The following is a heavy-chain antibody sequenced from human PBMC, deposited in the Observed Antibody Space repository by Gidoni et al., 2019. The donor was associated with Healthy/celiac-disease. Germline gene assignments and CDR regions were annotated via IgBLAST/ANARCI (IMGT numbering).Heavy chain of an antibody. CDR3: ARGPKGAVVPTPGAFDI. CDR2: IYTSGST. J-gene: IGHJ3*02. Sequence: QVQLQESGPGLVNPSQTLSLTCTVSGGSISSGSYYWSWIRQPAGKGLEWIGRIYTSGSTNYNPSLKSRVTISVDTSKNQFSLKLSSVTAADTAVYYCARGPKGAVVPTPGAFDIWGQGTMVTVSS. V-gene: IGHV4-61*02. CDR1: GGSISSGSYY. D-gene: IGHD3-22*01.